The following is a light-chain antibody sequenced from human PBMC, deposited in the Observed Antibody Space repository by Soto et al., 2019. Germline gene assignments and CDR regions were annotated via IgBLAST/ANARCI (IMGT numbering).Light chain of an antibody. Sequence: DIQMTQSPSFLSASVGDRITITCRASQSIGSWLAWYQQKPGEAPKLLIYAASTLHNGVPSRFTGSGTGTECTLTISILQPEDFATYYCQLANGFPLTFGQGTRLEIK. CDR1: QSIGSW. J-gene: IGKJ5*01. V-gene: IGKV1-12*01. CDR3: QLANGFPLT. CDR2: AAS.